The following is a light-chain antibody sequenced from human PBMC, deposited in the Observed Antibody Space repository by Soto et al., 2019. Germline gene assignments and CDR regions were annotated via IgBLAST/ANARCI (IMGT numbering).Light chain of an antibody. J-gene: IGKJ5*01. CDR1: QSVSNNY. Sequence: EIVLTQSPGTLSMSPGERATLSCRASQSVSNNYLAWYQQKPGQAPRLLISGAYTRATGITDRFSGSGSGTDFTLTISSLEPEDFATYYCQQYYSYPSTVGPGTRLEIK. V-gene: IGKV3-20*01. CDR3: QQYYSYPST. CDR2: GAY.